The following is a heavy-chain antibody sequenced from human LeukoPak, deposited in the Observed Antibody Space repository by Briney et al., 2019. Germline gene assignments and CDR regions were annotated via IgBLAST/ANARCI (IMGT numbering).Heavy chain of an antibody. V-gene: IGHV4-4*07. Sequence: SETLSLTWTVSGGSISSYYWSWIRQPAGEGLEWIGRIYTSGSTNYNPTLKSRVTMSVDTSKKQFSLKLSSVTAADTAVYYCARTPYWGSSHFDYWGQGTLVTVSS. D-gene: IGHD7-27*01. CDR3: ARTPYWGSSHFDY. CDR1: GGSISSYY. J-gene: IGHJ4*02. CDR2: IYTSGST.